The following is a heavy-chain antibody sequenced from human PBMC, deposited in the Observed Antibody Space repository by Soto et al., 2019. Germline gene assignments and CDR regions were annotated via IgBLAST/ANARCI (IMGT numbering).Heavy chain of an antibody. J-gene: IGHJ6*02. Sequence: EVQLVESGGDLVQPGGSLRLSCAASGFTFSSYWMHWVRQAPGKGLVWVSRINSDGSSTSYADSVKGRFTISRDNAKNTLYLQMNSLRAEDTAVYYCARVGGRGSLEGATGSPQYYYYGMDVWGQGTTVTVSS. CDR2: INSDGSST. CDR3: ARVGGRGSLEGATGSPQYYYYGMDV. V-gene: IGHV3-74*01. D-gene: IGHD2-15*01. CDR1: GFTFSSYW.